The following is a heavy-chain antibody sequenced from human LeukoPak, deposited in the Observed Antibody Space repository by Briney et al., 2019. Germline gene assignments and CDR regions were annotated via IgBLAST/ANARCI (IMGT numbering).Heavy chain of an antibody. J-gene: IGHJ4*02. CDR1: GDTFTNYG. CDR2: ISTYTVET. CDR3: ATQPGRGSPFKF. Sequence: ASVTVSCKASGDTFTNYGVSWVRQAPGQGLEWMGWISTYTVETIYAQKFQDRVTLSTDTSTSTAYMELRSLRSDDTAVYYCATQPGRGSPFKFWGQGTLVTVSS. V-gene: IGHV1-18*01. D-gene: IGHD2-8*02.